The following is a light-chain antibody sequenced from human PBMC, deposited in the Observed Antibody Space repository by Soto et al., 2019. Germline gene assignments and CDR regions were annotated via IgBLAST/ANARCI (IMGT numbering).Light chain of an antibody. V-gene: IGLV1-44*01. CDR3: AAWDDSLNGWV. J-gene: IGLJ3*02. CDR1: SSNIGSNT. Sequence: QAVVTQPPSASGTPGQRVTISCSGSSSNIGSNTVNWYQQLPGTAPKLLFYSNNQRPSGVPDRFSGSKSGTSASLAISGLQSEDEADYYCAAWDDSLNGWVFGGGTKVTVL. CDR2: SNN.